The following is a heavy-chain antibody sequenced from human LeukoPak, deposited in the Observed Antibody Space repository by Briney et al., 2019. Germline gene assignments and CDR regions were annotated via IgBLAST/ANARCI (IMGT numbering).Heavy chain of an antibody. CDR1: GGSISSYF. J-gene: IGHJ4*02. CDR2: IYYNGST. D-gene: IGHD3-22*01. CDR3: LAISGDSTGYYNDY. V-gene: IGHV4-59*01. Sequence: SETLSLTCTVSGGSISSYFWSWIRQPPGKGLEWIGYIYYNGSTIYNPSLKSRVTISVDTSKNQFSLRLTSVTPADTAVYYCLAISGDSTGYYNDYWGQGSLVTVSS.